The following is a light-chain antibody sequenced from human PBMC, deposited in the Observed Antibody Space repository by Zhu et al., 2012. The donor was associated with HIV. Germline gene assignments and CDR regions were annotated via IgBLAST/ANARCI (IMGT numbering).Light chain of an antibody. J-gene: IGKJ2*01. CDR3: QHYVPSPMYT. CDR2: GAS. V-gene: IGKV3-20*01. Sequence: EIVLTQSPGTLSLSPGERATLSCRASQTVSRNYLAWYQQKPGQPPRLLIYGASRRVTGIPDRFSGSGSGTDFTLTISRLEPEDFAVYYCQHYVPSPMYTFGLGDQAGDQT. CDR1: QTVSRNY.